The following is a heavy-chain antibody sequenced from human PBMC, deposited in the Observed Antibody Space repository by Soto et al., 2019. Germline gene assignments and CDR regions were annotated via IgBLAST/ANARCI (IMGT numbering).Heavy chain of an antibody. Sequence: GGSLRLSCAASGFTFSSYAMSWVRQAPGKGLEWVSAISGSGGSTYYADSVKGRFTISRDNSKNTLYLQMNSLRAEDTAVYYCAKVPGIAAAGTVFSWFDPWGQGTLVTVSS. J-gene: IGHJ5*02. CDR3: AKVPGIAAAGTVFSWFDP. CDR1: GFTFSSYA. CDR2: ISGSGGST. V-gene: IGHV3-23*01. D-gene: IGHD6-13*01.